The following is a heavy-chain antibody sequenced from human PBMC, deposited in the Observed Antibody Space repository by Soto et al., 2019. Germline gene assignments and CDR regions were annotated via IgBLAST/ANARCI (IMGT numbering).Heavy chain of an antibody. CDR3: ARDRLRYNWNDFPYYYYGMDG. D-gene: IGHD1-1*01. J-gene: IGHJ6*02. CDR2: ISYDGSNK. Sequence: QVQLVESGGGVVQPGRSLRLSCAASGFTFSSYAMHWVRQAPGKGLEWVAVISYDGSNKYYADSVKGRFTSSRDNSKNTLYLQMNSLRAEDTAVYYCARDRLRYNWNDFPYYYYGMDGWGQGTTVTVSS. CDR1: GFTFSSYA. V-gene: IGHV3-30-3*01.